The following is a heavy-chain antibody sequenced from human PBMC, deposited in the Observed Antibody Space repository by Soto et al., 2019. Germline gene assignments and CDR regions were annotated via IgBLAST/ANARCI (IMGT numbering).Heavy chain of an antibody. CDR2: IYYSGRT. Sequence: QVQLQESGPGLVKPSETLSLTCTVSGGSISSYYWSWIRQPPGKGLEWIGYIYYSGRTNYNPSLKSRVTISVDTSKNQFSLKLSTVTAADTAVYYCARAPTHYDFWSGHYYYGMDVWGQGTTVTVSS. D-gene: IGHD3-3*01. V-gene: IGHV4-59*01. J-gene: IGHJ6*02. CDR1: GGSISSYY. CDR3: ARAPTHYDFWSGHYYYGMDV.